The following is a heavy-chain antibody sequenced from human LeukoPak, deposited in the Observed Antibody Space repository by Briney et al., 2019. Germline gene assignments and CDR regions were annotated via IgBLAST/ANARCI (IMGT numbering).Heavy chain of an antibody. V-gene: IGHV3-9*01. CDR3: AKSLRFLEWLLFDY. CDR2: ISWNSGSI. Sequence: PGGSLRLSCAASGFTFDDYAMHWVRQAPGKGLEWVSGISWNSGSIGYADSVKGRFTISRDNAKNSLYLQMNSLRAEDTALYYCAKSLRFLEWLLFDYWGQGTLVTVSS. CDR1: GFTFDDYA. D-gene: IGHD3-3*01. J-gene: IGHJ4*02.